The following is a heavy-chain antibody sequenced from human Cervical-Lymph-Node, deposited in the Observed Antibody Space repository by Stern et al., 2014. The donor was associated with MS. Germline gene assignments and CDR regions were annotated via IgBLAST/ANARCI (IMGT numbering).Heavy chain of an antibody. CDR1: GFTFSSYS. V-gene: IGHV3-21*01. D-gene: IGHD1-26*01. CDR2: ISSSSSYI. J-gene: IGHJ4*02. Sequence: EVQLVESGGGLVKPGGSLRLSCAASGFTFSSYSMNWVRQAPGKVLEWVSSISSSSSYIYYADSVKGRFTISRDNAKNSLYLQMNSLRAEDTAVYYCARDRAGSYGYWGQGTLVTVSS. CDR3: ARDRAGSYGY.